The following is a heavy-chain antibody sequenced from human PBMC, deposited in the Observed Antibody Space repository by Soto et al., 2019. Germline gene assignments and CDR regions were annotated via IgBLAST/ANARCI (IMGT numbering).Heavy chain of an antibody. CDR1: GGSFSRYA. Sequence: SVKVSCKASGGSFSRYAINWVQQAPGQGLEWMGGIIPLIGSPYYAPKFQGRLTITADESTNTAYMELNSLRSLDTAVYYCARDHEFWGQGTLVTVSS. CDR3: ARDHEF. J-gene: IGHJ4*02. V-gene: IGHV1-69*13. D-gene: IGHD3-10*01. CDR2: IIPLIGSP.